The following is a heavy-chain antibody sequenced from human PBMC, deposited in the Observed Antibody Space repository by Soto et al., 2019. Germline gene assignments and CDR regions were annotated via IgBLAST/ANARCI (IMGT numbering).Heavy chain of an antibody. CDR1: GIAFSRYG. CDR2: IWHDGSDK. J-gene: IGHJ1*01. Sequence: QEQLVESGGGVVQPGKPLRLSCVASGIAFSRYGMHWVRQAPGKGLEWLALIWHDGSDKYYADSVKGRFTISRDNSKNTVLLEMNSLRVEDTSVYYCVRDSSGSIEYFQRWGQGTLVTVSS. CDR3: VRDSSGSIEYFQR. D-gene: IGHD3-22*01. V-gene: IGHV3-33*01.